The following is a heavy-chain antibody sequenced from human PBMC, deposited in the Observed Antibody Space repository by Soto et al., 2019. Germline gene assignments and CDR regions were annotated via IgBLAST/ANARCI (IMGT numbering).Heavy chain of an antibody. V-gene: IGHV1-69*02. D-gene: IGHD6-13*01. J-gene: IGHJ4*02. CDR3: ATFDSSSWSHY. CDR2: IIPLLGIA. CDR1: GGTFSSYT. Sequence: QVQLVQSGAEVKKPGSSVKVSCKASGGTFSSYTISWVRQAPGQGLEWMGRIIPLLGIANYAQKFQGRVTITAANPTSTAYMDLRSLTSEDTAVYYCATFDSSSWSHYWGQGTLVTVSS.